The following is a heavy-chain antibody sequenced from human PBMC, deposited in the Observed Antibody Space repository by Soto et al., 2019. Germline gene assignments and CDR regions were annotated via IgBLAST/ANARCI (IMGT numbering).Heavy chain of an antibody. CDR2: AKQDGSEK. Sequence: GGSLRLSCAASGFTFRNYWMSWVRQAPGKGLEWVATAKQDGSEKYYVDSVKGRFTISRDNAKNSLHLEMNGLRAEDTAAYYCARLRSGYYFDCWGQGSLVTVSS. J-gene: IGHJ4*02. V-gene: IGHV3-7*05. D-gene: IGHD3-3*01. CDR1: GFTFRNYW. CDR3: ARLRSGYYFDC.